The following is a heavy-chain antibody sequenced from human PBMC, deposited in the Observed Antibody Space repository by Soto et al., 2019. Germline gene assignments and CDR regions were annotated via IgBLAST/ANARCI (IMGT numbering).Heavy chain of an antibody. CDR3: AKLGSSSWSPHYYFDY. Sequence: GXSLRLSCAASGFTFSSYTMSWFRQAPGKGLEWVSAISGSGGSTFYANSVKGRFTISRDNSKNSLFLQMNSLRAEDTAVYYCAKLGSSSWSPHYYFDYWGQGTLVTVSS. D-gene: IGHD2-2*01. CDR2: ISGSGGST. J-gene: IGHJ4*02. CDR1: GFTFSSYT. V-gene: IGHV3-23*01.